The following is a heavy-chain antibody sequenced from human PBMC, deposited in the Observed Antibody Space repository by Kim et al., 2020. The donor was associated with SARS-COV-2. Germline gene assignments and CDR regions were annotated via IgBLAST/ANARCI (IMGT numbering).Heavy chain of an antibody. Sequence: QKFQGRVTITADESTSTAYMELSSLRSEDTAVYYCARGIVGATFKDAFDIWGQGTMVTVSS. J-gene: IGHJ3*02. CDR3: ARGIVGATFKDAFDI. D-gene: IGHD1-26*01. V-gene: IGHV1-69*01.